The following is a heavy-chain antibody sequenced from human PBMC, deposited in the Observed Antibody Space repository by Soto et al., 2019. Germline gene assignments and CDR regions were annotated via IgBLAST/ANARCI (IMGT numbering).Heavy chain of an antibody. D-gene: IGHD3-22*01. CDR2: LSDSVGTT. Sequence: AGGSLRLSCAVSGFSFGTYTVNWVRQAPGMGLEWVSGLSDSVGTTHYAYSVKGRFTISRDKSKNTLYLQMNNLRAEDTAVYYCAKHLIGGRLQSPFDLWRQGTPVPVSS. V-gene: IGHV3-23*01. CDR3: AKHLIGGRLQSPFDL. J-gene: IGHJ4*02. CDR1: GFSFGTYT.